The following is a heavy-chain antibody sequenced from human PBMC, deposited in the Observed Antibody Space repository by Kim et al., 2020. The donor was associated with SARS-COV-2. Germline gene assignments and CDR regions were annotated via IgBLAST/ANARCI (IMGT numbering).Heavy chain of an antibody. D-gene: IGHD2-2*01. CDR2: ICTAGDT. V-gene: IGHV3-13*01. Sequence: GGSLRLSCAASGFTFSSYDMYWVRQAPGKGLEWVSAICTAGDTYYPGSVKGRFTISSEDAKNSLYLQMNSLRAGDTAVDYCARDQRGSRGANGMDVWGQGTTVTVAS. J-gene: IGHJ6*02. CDR3: ARDQRGSRGANGMDV. CDR1: GFTFSSYD.